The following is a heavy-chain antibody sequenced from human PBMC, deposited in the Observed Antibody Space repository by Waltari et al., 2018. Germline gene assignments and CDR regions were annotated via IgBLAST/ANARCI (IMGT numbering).Heavy chain of an antibody. CDR2: IYAGSGGT. Sequence: EVQLVESGGGLIPPGGSLRLSCAAPGFNINSTYLSWVRQAPGKGLEWVSVIYAGSGGTFYAESVKGRFTVSRDNSKNTLYLDLNSLTAEDSAVYYCARAGLGSPLQWQQLLDSWGRGTLVTVSS. D-gene: IGHD5-12*01. CDR1: GFNINSTY. CDR3: ARAGLGSPLQWQQLLDS. J-gene: IGHJ4*02. V-gene: IGHV3-53*01.